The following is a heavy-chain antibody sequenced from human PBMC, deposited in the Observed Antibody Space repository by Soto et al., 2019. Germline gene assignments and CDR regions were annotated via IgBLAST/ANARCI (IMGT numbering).Heavy chain of an antibody. CDR3: ASGGSITMIPALRWYFDL. D-gene: IGHD3-22*01. CDR2: MNPNSGNT. J-gene: IGHJ2*01. CDR1: GYTFTSYD. V-gene: IGHV1-8*01. Sequence: QVQLVQSGAEVKKPGASVKVSCKASGYTFTSYDINWVRQATGQGLEWMGWMNPNSGNTGYAQKFQGRVTMTRNTSISTAYMELSSLRSEDTAVYYCASGGSITMIPALRWYFDLWGRGTLVTVSS.